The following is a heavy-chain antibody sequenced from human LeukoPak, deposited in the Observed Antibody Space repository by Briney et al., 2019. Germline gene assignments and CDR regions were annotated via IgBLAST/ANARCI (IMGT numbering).Heavy chain of an antibody. J-gene: IGHJ4*02. D-gene: IGHD1-20*01. CDR1: GFTFISYA. CDR3: PNLGNWNVVRDY. CDR2: ISAGGGTI. V-gene: IGHV3-23*01. Sequence: GGSLRLSCAASGFTFISYAMTWVRQAPGKGLEWVSAISAGGGTILYADSVKGRFTISRDNSKNTLYLQMNSLRAEDTAVYYCPNLGNWNVVRDYWGQGTLVTVSS.